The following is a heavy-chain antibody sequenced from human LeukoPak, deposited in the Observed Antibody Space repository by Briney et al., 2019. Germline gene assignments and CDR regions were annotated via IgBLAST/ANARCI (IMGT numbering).Heavy chain of an antibody. J-gene: IGHJ4*02. V-gene: IGHV3-21*01. CDR2: ISSSSSYI. Sequence: GGSLRLSCAASGFTFSSYSMNWVRQAPGKGLEWVSSISSSSSYIYYADSVKGRFTISRDNAKNSLYLQMNSLRAEDTAVYYCARVLKDIVVVPAAGDDYWGQGTLVTVSS. CDR1: GFTFSSYS. CDR3: ARVLKDIVVVPAAGDDY. D-gene: IGHD2-2*01.